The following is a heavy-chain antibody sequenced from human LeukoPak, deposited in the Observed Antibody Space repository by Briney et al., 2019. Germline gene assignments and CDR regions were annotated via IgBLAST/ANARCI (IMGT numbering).Heavy chain of an antibody. CDR2: VSGDGINT. CDR3: AKDRGYGSGRDFDY. V-gene: IGHV3-23*01. CDR1: GFTFSSYA. J-gene: IGHJ4*02. D-gene: IGHD3-10*01. Sequence: AGGSLRLSCAASGFTFSSYAMTWVRQAPEEGLERVSTVSGDGINTYYADFVKGRFTISRDNSKNTLYLQMNSLRADDTAVYYCAKDRGYGSGRDFDYWGQGTLVTVSS.